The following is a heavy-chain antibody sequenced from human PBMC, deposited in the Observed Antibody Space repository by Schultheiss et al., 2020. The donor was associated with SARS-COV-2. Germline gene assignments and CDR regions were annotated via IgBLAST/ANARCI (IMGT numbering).Heavy chain of an antibody. V-gene: IGHV3-9*01. Sequence: GGSLRLSCVGSGFTFSDYAMHWVRQAPGKGLEWVAGIGWNGGNIGYADSVKGRFTISRDNAKNSLYLQMNSLRAEDTAVYYCATVRYDSSGLHYWGQGTLVTVSS. J-gene: IGHJ4*02. CDR3: ATVRYDSSGLHY. D-gene: IGHD3-22*01. CDR2: IGWNGGNI. CDR1: GFTFSDYA.